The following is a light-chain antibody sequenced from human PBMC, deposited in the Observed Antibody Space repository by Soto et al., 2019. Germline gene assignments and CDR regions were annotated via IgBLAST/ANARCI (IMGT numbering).Light chain of an antibody. J-gene: IGLJ1*01. CDR2: EGS. Sequence: QSALTQPASVSGSPGQSVTISCTGTSSDFGGYNLVSWYQQHPDKAPKLIIYEGSKRPSGVSNRLSGSKSGNTASLTISGLQAEDEADYYCCSYTGIINLRVFGTGTKLTVL. CDR3: CSYTGIINLRV. CDR1: SSDFGGYNL. V-gene: IGLV2-23*01.